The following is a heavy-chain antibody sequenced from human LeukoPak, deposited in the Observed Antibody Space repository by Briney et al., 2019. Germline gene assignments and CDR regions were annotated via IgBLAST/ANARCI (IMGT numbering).Heavy chain of an antibody. CDR2: ISGSGDRT. D-gene: IGHD1-1*01. Sequence: GGSLRLSCAASGFTFSSYAMSWVRQAPGKGLEWVSAISGSGDRTDYVDSVKGRFTISRDNSKNTLYLQMNSLRAEDTAVYYCAREETTRFDYWGQGTLVTVSS. CDR1: GFTFSSYA. J-gene: IGHJ4*02. V-gene: IGHV3-23*01. CDR3: AREETTRFDY.